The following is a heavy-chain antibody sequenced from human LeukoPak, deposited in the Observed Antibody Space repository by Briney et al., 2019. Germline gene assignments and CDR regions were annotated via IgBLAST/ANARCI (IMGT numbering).Heavy chain of an antibody. Sequence: PGGSLRLSCAASGFTFSSYGVHWVRQAPGKGLERVAVISYDGSNKYYADSVEGRFTISRDNSKNTLYLEMNSLRADDTAAYYCARSARLMKGVVEVTALDDWGQGTLVTVSS. J-gene: IGHJ4*02. CDR2: ISYDGSNK. D-gene: IGHD3-3*01. V-gene: IGHV3-30*03. CDR1: GFTFSSYG. CDR3: ARSARLMKGVVEVTALDD.